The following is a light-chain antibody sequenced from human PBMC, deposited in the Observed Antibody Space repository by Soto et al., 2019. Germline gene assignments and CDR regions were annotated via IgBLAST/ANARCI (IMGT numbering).Light chain of an antibody. CDR2: AAS. Sequence: EIVLTQSPGTLSLSPGERATLSCRARQSVTSSDSAWYQQRRGQAPRLLIHAASIRATGIPGRFSGSGSGTDFTLTISRLEPEDFAVYYCQQYEASPRTVGQGTKVDIK. V-gene: IGKV3-20*01. CDR1: QSVTSSD. CDR3: QQYEASPRT. J-gene: IGKJ2*01.